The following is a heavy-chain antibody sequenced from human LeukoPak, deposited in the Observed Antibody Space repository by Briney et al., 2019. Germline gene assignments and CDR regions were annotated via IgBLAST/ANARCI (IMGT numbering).Heavy chain of an antibody. D-gene: IGHD3-22*01. CDR1: GYTFTGYY. CDR2: INPNSGGT. V-gene: IGHV1-2*02. Sequence: GASVKVSCKASGYTFTGYYMHWVRQAPGQGLEWMGWINPNSGGTNYAQKFQGRVTMTRDRSISTAYMELSRLRSDDTAVYYCATQPYYYDSSGYADYWGQGTLVTVSS. J-gene: IGHJ4*02. CDR3: ATQPYYYDSSGYADY.